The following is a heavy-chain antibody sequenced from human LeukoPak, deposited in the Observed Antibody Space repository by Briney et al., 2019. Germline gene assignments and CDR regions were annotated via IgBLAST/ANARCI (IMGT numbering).Heavy chain of an antibody. CDR2: FDPENAEI. Sequence: GASVKASCKLSGSSLHDLPIQWVRQADTKGLEWMAGFDPENAEIVYAQKFQGRVTMTEDTSTDTAYLELTSLTSDDTALYYCATRGSDFWSGFDHWGQGTQVTVSS. D-gene: IGHD3-3*01. V-gene: IGHV1-24*01. CDR1: GSSLHDLP. CDR3: ATRGSDFWSGFDH. J-gene: IGHJ4*02.